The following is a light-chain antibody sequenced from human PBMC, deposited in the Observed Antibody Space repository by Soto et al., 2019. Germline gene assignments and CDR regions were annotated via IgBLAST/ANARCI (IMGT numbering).Light chain of an antibody. CDR3: QQYNSWPLT. J-gene: IGKJ4*01. Sequence: DIVMTLCPDSRAVSLRDRSTMNCNWSRGVLYKSNNKSHLAWYQQKPGQPPQLIIYWASTRESGVPERFSGSGSGTDFTLTISSLQSEDFAVYYCQQYNSWPLTFGGGTKVDIK. CDR1: RGVLYKSNNKSH. V-gene: IGKV4-1*01. CDR2: WAS.